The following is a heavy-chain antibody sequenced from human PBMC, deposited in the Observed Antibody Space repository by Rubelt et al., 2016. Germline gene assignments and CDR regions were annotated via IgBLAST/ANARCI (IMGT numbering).Heavy chain of an antibody. J-gene: IGHJ4*02. CDR3: ARVNRYYFDY. CDR2: IYYSGRT. V-gene: IGHV4-39*07. CDR1: GGSISSSSYY. Sequence: QLQLQESGPGLVKPSETLSLTCTVSGGSISSSSYYWGWIRQPPGKGLEWLGRIYYSGRTYSKPPLKTRVTISIDPSKNKFSLKLSSVTAADTAVYYCARVNRYYFDYWGQGTLVTVSS.